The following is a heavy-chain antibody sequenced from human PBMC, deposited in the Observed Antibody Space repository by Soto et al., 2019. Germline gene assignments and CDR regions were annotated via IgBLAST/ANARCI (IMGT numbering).Heavy chain of an antibody. J-gene: IGHJ6*02. CDR2: IYYSGST. V-gene: IGHV4-31*03. Sequence: QVQLQESGPGLVKPSQTLSLTCTVSGGSISSGGYDWSWIRQHPGKGLEWIGYIYYSGSTYYNPSLKSRVTISVDTSKNQFSLKLSSVTAADTAVYYCARDIVVVPAAIFGGSYGMDAWGQGTTVTVSS. D-gene: IGHD2-2*01. CDR3: ARDIVVVPAAIFGGSYGMDA. CDR1: GGSISSGGYD.